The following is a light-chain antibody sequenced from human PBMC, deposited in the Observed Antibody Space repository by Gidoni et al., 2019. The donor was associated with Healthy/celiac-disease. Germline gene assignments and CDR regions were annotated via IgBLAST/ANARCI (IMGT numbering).Light chain of an antibody. CDR3: QQRSNWPPT. Sequence: EIVLTQSPATLSFSPGERATLSCRASQSVSSYLAWYQQKPGQAPRLLIYDASNRATGIPARFSGSGSGTDFTLTISSLESEDFAVYYCQQRSNWPPTCGQGTRLEIK. J-gene: IGKJ5*01. CDR2: DAS. CDR1: QSVSSY. V-gene: IGKV3-11*01.